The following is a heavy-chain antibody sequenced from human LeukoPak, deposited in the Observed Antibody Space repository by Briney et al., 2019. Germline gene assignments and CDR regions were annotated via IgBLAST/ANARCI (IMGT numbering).Heavy chain of an antibody. D-gene: IGHD3-10*01. J-gene: IGHJ4*02. V-gene: IGHV1-8*01. CDR3: ARAPITMVRGVIGYFDY. CDR1: GYTFTSYD. Sequence: GASVKVSCKASGYTFTSYDINWVRQATGQGLEWMGWMNPNSGNTGYAQKLQGRVTMTTDTSTSTAYMELRSLRSDDTAVYYCARAPITMVRGVIGYFDYWGQGTLVTVSS. CDR2: MNPNSGNT.